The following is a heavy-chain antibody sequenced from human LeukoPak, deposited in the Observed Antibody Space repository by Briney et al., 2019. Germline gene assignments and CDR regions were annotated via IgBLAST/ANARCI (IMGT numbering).Heavy chain of an antibody. D-gene: IGHD6-6*01. CDR2: IYYSGST. CDR1: GGSISSSSYY. Sequence: KPSETLSLTCTVSGGSISSSSYYWGWIRQPPGKGLEWIGSIYYSGSTYYNPSLKSRVTISVDTSKSQFSLKLSSVTAADTAVYYCATSPSGAPKDLRLNVWGKGTTVTVSS. J-gene: IGHJ6*04. CDR3: ATSPSGAPKDLRLNV. V-gene: IGHV4-39*01.